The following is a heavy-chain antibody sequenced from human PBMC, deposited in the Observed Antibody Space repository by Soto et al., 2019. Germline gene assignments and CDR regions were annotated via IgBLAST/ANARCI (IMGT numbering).Heavy chain of an antibody. V-gene: IGHV3-48*02. CDR3: SRESPSSHWLPSRCFDD. CDR1: RFTFSDYG. Sequence: GGSLRLSGAACRFTFSDYGMNWVRQAPGKGLEWVSYISGGGGTIYYAGSVRGRFTISRDNAKNSLFLQMNSLRDEDTAVYYCSRESPSSHWLPSRCFDDFGQRIRVTVYS. J-gene: IGHJ4*02. CDR2: ISGGGGTI. D-gene: IGHD6-19*01.